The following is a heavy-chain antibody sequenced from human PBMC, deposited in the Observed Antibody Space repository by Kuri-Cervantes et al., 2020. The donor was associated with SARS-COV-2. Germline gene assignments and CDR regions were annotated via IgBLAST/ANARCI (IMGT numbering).Heavy chain of an antibody. D-gene: IGHD4-23*01. CDR1: GFTFSSYS. Sequence: GESLKISCAASGFTFSSYSMNWVRQAPGKGLEWVSYINSSSSTIYYADSVKGRFTISRDNAKNSLYLQMNSLRDEDTAVYYCARCARLRWDFDYWGQGTLVTVSS. CDR2: INSSSSTI. J-gene: IGHJ4*02. V-gene: IGHV3-48*02. CDR3: ARCARLRWDFDY.